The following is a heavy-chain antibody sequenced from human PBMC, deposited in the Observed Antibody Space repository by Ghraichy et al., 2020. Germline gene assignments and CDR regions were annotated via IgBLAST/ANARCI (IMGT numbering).Heavy chain of an antibody. CDR2: INHSGST. D-gene: IGHD6-6*01. CDR3: AREGGIAARPEYYYYGMDV. J-gene: IGHJ6*02. Sequence: ESLNISCAVYGGSFSGYYWSWIRQPPGKGLEWIGEINHSGSTNYNPSLKSRVTISVDTSKNQFSLKLSSVTAADTAVYYCAREGGIAARPEYYYYGMDVWGQGTTVTVSS. V-gene: IGHV4-34*01. CDR1: GGSFSGYY.